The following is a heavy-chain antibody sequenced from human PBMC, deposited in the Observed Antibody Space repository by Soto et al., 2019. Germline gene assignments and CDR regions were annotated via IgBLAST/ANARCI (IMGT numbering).Heavy chain of an antibody. V-gene: IGHV2-5*02. CDR2: IYWDDDK. Sequence: SRHALVPPKHTLTMACTFSGFSLSTGVVVVGWIRQPPGKALEWLALIYWDDDKRYSPSLKSRLTITKDTSKNQVVLTMTNMDPVDTATYYCAHCDRNYYYYYGMDVCGQGTTVTVSS. CDR3: AHCDRNYYYYYGMDV. J-gene: IGHJ6*02. CDR1: GFSLSTGVVV.